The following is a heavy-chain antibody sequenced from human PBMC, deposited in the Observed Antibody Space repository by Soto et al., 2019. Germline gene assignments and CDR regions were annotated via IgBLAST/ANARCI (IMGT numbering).Heavy chain of an antibody. CDR3: ARANDLEYSISWGAFEY. CDR2: ISVYNGIT. CDR1: GYTFISYG. J-gene: IGHJ4*02. Sequence: QIQLVQSGAEVKKPGASVKVSCKASGYTFISYGITWVRQAPGQGLEWMGWISVYNGITNYAQNVHVRVTMTTDTSTSTAYMELRSLRSDATAVYFCARANDLEYSISWGAFEYWGQGTLVTVSS. D-gene: IGHD3-3*02. V-gene: IGHV1-18*04.